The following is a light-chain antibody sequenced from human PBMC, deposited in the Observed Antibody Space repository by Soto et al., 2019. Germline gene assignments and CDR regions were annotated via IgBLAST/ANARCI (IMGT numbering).Light chain of an antibody. Sequence: DIQMIQSPSSLSASVGDRVTIACRASQSISSYLNWYQQKPGKAPKLLIYAASSLQSGVPSRFSDSGTGKDCTLTVSSLQPEALSAYFREKSYISPRTVGQGTKVDIK. J-gene: IGKJ1*01. CDR3: EKSYISPRT. V-gene: IGKV1-39*01. CDR2: AAS. CDR1: QSISSY.